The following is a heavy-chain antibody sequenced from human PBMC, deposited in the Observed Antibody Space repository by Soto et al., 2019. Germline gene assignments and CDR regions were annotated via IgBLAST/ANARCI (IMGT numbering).Heavy chain of an antibody. CDR1: GLTFSSYA. J-gene: IGHJ2*01. CDR3: ARDPLWGTAMVLWYFDL. D-gene: IGHD5-18*01. CDR2: ISGSGGST. Sequence: GGSLRLSCAASGLTFSSYAMSWVRQAPGKGLEWVSAISGSGGSTYYADPVKGRFTISRDNSKNTLYLQMNSLRAEETAVYYCARDPLWGTAMVLWYFDLWGRGTLVTVSS. V-gene: IGHV3-23*01.